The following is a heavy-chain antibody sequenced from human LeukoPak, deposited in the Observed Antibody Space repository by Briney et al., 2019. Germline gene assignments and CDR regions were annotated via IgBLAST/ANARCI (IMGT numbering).Heavy chain of an antibody. Sequence: SETLSLTCTVSGGSISSYYWSWIRQPPGKGLEWIGYIYYGGSTNYNPSLKSRVAISVDTSKNQFSLKLSSVTAADTAVYYCARQEAVAGPYYYYYGMDVWGQGTTVTVSS. CDR2: IYYGGST. D-gene: IGHD6-19*01. CDR1: GGSISSYY. J-gene: IGHJ6*02. CDR3: ARQEAVAGPYYYYYGMDV. V-gene: IGHV4-59*08.